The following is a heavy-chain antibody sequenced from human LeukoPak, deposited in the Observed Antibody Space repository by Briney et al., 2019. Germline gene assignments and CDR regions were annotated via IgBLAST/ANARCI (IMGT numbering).Heavy chain of an antibody. CDR1: RFTSSSYG. V-gene: IGHV3-23*01. Sequence: QTGRSLRLSCAASRFTSSSYGMSWVRQAPGGGLGWVTAGRGNGGRADYADSVEGRFTTSRDNSKNTVYLQMNSLRAEDTAVYYCAKGDDTVATNFDSWGQGTLVTVSS. D-gene: IGHD5-24*01. CDR2: GRGNGGRA. J-gene: IGHJ4*02. CDR3: AKGDDTVATNFDS.